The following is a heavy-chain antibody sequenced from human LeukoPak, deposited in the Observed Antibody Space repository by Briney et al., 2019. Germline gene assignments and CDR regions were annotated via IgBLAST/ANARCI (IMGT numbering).Heavy chain of an antibody. D-gene: IGHD3-22*01. CDR3: ARGPYKYDGSGAFDI. Sequence: PSETLSLTCAVYGGSFSGYYWSWIRQPPGKGLEWIGEINHSGGTNYNPSLKSRVTISVDTSKNQFSLKLTSVTAADTAVYYCARGPYKYDGSGAFDIWGQGTMVTVSS. J-gene: IGHJ3*02. V-gene: IGHV4-34*01. CDR2: INHSGGT. CDR1: GGSFSGYY.